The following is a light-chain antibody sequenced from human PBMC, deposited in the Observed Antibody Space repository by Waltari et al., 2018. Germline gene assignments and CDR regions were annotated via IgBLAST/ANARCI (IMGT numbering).Light chain of an antibody. J-gene: IGKJ4*01. CDR1: QSVLFNSNNKNY. CDR2: WAS. V-gene: IGKV4-1*01. CDR3: QQYYSAPLT. Sequence: DIVMTQSPDSLAVSLGERATINCKSSQSVLFNSNNKNYLAWYQQKPGQPPKLLIYWASTRESGVPDRFSGSGSGTDFVLTISSLQAEDVAVYYCQQYYSAPLTFGGGTKVDIK.